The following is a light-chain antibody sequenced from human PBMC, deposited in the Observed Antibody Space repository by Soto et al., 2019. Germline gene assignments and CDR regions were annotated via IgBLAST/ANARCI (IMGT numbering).Light chain of an antibody. CDR3: QQYGNSPQIT. Sequence: IVMPQSPSTLSVSPGERSTLSCISSQSISSNLAWYQQKPGQAPRLLISGASSRSTGIPDRFSGNGSGTDFTLTISRLEPEDFAVYYCQQYGNSPQITFGQGTLLEVK. J-gene: IGKJ5*01. CDR1: QSISSN. CDR2: GAS. V-gene: IGKV3-20*01.